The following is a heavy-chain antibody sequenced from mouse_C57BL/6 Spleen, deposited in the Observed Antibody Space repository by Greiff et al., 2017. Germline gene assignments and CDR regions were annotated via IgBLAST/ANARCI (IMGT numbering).Heavy chain of an antibody. CDR3: ARSGPRRYYFDY. J-gene: IGHJ2*01. V-gene: IGHV1-54*01. Sequence: QVQLQQSGAELVRPGTSVKVSCKASGYAFTNYLIEWVKQRPGQGLEWIGVINPGSGGTNYNEKFKGKATLTADKSSSTAYMQLSSLTSEDSAVYFCARSGPRRYYFDYWGQGTTRTVSS. CDR1: GYAFTNYL. CDR2: INPGSGGT.